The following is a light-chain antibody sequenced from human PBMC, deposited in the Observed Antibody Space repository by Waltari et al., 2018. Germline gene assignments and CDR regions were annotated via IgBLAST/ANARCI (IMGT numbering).Light chain of an antibody. Sequence: SYDLTQPPSVSVSPGQTARNTCSGDALPKHYGYWYQQKSGQAPVLMIIKDKERPSGIPERFSGSSSGTTVTLTISGVQAEDEADYYCQSVDSSATYVIFGGGTKLTVL. CDR3: QSVDSSATYVI. CDR1: ALPKHY. V-gene: IGLV3-25*03. J-gene: IGLJ2*01. CDR2: KDK.